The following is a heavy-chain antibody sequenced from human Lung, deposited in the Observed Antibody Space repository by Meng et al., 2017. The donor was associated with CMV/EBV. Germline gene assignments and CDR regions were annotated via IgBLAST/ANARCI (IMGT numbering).Heavy chain of an antibody. CDR1: GGTXSSYA. J-gene: IGHJ6*02. CDR2: IIPIFGTA. Sequence: SXXVSXKASGGTXSSYAISWVRQAPGQGLEWMGGIIPIFGTANYAQKFQGRVTITTDESTSTAYMELSSLRSEDTAVYYCASKAGVVPAAIPVYYYYGMDFXGQGXTVTVSS. V-gene: IGHV1-69*05. D-gene: IGHD2-2*02. CDR3: ASKAGVVPAAIPVYYYYGMDF.